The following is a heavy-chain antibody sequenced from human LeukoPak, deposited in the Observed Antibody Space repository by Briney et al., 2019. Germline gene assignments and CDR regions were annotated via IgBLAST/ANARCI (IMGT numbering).Heavy chain of an antibody. Sequence: SETLSLTCTVSGGSIGSYYWSWIRQPAGKGLEWIGRIYTSGSTNYNPSLKSRVTMSVDTSKNQFSLKLSSVTAADTAVYYCARAGNVDTAMADIFDYWGQGTLVTVSS. J-gene: IGHJ4*02. CDR1: GGSIGSYY. V-gene: IGHV4-4*07. CDR2: IYTSGST. D-gene: IGHD5-18*01. CDR3: ARAGNVDTAMADIFDY.